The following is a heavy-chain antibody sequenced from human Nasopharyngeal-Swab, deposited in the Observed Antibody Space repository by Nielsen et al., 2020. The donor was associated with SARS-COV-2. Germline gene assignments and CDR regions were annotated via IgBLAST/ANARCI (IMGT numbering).Heavy chain of an antibody. V-gene: IGHV1-18*01. J-gene: IGHJ4*02. CDR3: ARDDSSNYDFWSGYYTSFDY. Sequence: ASVTVSCKASVYTFTIYGISLVRQAPGQGLEWMGWLSAYNGNTNYAQKLQGRVTMTTDTSTSTAYMELRSLRSADTAVYYCARDDSSNYDFWSGYYTSFDYWGQGTLVTVSS. CDR1: VYTFTIYG. CDR2: LSAYNGNT. D-gene: IGHD3-3*01.